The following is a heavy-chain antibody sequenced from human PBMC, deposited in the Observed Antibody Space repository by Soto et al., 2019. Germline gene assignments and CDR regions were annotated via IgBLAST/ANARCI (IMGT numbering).Heavy chain of an antibody. V-gene: IGHV1-69*13. CDR2: IIPIFGTA. CDR3: ARDGSSRKTPYYYYYYGMDV. J-gene: IGHJ6*02. D-gene: IGHD6-13*01. CDR1: GGTFSSYA. Sequence: ASVKVSCKASGGTFSSYAISWVRQAPGQGLEWMGGIIPIFGTANYAQKFQGRVTITADESTSTAYMELSSLRSEDTAVYYCARDGSSRKTPYYYYYYGMDVWGQGTTVTVSS.